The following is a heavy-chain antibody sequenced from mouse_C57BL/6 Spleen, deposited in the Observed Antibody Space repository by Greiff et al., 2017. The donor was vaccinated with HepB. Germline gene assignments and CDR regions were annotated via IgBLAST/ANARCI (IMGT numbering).Heavy chain of an antibody. D-gene: IGHD2-4*01. CDR2: ISSGSSTI. V-gene: IGHV5-17*01. CDR1: GFTFSDYG. Sequence: EVKLMESGGGLVKPGGSLKLSCAASGFTFSDYGMHWVRQAPEKGLEWVAYISSGSSTIYYADTVKGRFTISRDNAKNTLFLQMTSLRSEDTAMYYCARSAIYYDYDEGAAYWGQGTLVTVSA. J-gene: IGHJ3*01. CDR3: ARSAIYYDYDEGAAY.